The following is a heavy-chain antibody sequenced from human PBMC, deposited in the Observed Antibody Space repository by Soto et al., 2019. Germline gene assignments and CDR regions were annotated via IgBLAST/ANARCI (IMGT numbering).Heavy chain of an antibody. V-gene: IGHV1-24*01. CDR1: GYTLTELS. D-gene: IGHD3-10*01. CDR3: ATGIFDGSGSGSGWFAP. CDR2: FDPEDGET. J-gene: IGHJ5*02. Sequence: ASVKVSCKVSGYTLTELSMHWVRQAPGKGLEWMGGFDPEDGETIYAQKFQGRVTMTEDTSTDTAYMELSSLRSEDTAVYYCATGIFDGSGSGSGWFAPWGQGTLVTVSS.